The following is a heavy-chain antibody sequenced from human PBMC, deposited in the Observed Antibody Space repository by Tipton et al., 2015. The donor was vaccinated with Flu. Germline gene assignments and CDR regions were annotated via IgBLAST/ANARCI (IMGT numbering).Heavy chain of an antibody. CDR2: IYTNANT. CDR3: ARSGTDSGSYYAGDY. Sequence: LRLSCTVSGGSISRGSYYYNWIRQPAGKGLEWIGRIYTNANTNYKPSLKSRVTISIDRSKNQFSLRLSSVTAADTAVYYCARSGTDSGSYYAGDYWGQGTLVTVPS. J-gene: IGHJ4*02. CDR1: GGSISRGSYY. V-gene: IGHV4-61*02. D-gene: IGHD1-26*01.